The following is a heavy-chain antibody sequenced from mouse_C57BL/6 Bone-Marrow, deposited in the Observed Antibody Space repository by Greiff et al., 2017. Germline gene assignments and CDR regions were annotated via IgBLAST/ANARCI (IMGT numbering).Heavy chain of an antibody. CDR2: IWRGGST. D-gene: IGHD2-1*01. J-gene: IGHJ2*01. Sequence: VKLVESGPGLVQPSQSLSITCTVSGFSLTSYGVHWVRQSPGKGLEWLGVIWRGGSTDYNAAFMSRLSITKDNSKSQVFFKMNSLQADDTAIYYCAKGAYGNYLNFDYWGQGTTLTVSS. CDR1: GFSLTSYG. CDR3: AKGAYGNYLNFDY. V-gene: IGHV2-5*01.